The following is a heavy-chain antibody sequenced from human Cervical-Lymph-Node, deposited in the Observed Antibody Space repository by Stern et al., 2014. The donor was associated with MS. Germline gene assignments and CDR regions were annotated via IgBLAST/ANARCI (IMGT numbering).Heavy chain of an antibody. V-gene: IGHV3-33*01. D-gene: IGHD1-26*01. J-gene: IGHJ4*02. CDR1: GFTFSSYG. CDR2: IWYDGSNK. CDR3: AREGSGSYYGY. Sequence: DQLVESGGGVVQPGRSLRLSCAASGFTFSSYGMHWVRQAPGKGLEWVAVIWYDGSNKYYADSVKGRFTISRDNSKNTLYLQMNSLRAEDTAVYYCAREGSGSYYGYWGQGTLVTVSS.